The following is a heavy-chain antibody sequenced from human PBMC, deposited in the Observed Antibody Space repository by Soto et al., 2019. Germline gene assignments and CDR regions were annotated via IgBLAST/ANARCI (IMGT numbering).Heavy chain of an antibody. J-gene: IGHJ6*01. CDR2: IYHSGST. CDR3: ARQAFGAVYGRVDD. Sequence: SETLSLTCAVSGGSISSSNWWSWVRQPPGKGLEWIGEIYHSGSTNYNPSLKSRVTISVDKSKNQFSLMLSSVTAADTAVYYCARQAFGAVYGRVDDGGQGSTVTVCS. V-gene: IGHV4-4*02. CDR1: GGSISSSNW. D-gene: IGHD3-10*01.